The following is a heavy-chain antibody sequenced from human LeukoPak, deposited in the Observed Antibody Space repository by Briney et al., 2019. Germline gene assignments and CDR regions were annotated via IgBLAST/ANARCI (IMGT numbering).Heavy chain of an antibody. CDR3: AIERADSSGSS. Sequence: SQTLSLTCTVSGGSISSGGYYWSWIRQPPGKGLEWIGYIYHSGSTYYNPSLKSRVTISVDRSKNQFSLKLSSVTAADTAVYYCAIERADSSGSSWGQGTLVTVSS. D-gene: IGHD3-22*01. J-gene: IGHJ5*02. CDR1: GGSISSGGYY. CDR2: IYHSGST. V-gene: IGHV4-30-2*01.